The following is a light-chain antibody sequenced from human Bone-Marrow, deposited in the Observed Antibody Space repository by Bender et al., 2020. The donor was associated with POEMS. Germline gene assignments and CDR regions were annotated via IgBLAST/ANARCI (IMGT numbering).Light chain of an antibody. Sequence: QSALTQPPSASGSPGQSVTISCTGTSSDIGGYNYVSWYQQHPGKAPKLMIYEVSKRPSGVSNRFSGSKSGNTATLTVSGLQAEDEADYYCSSYAGGNNVVFGGGTKLTAL. J-gene: IGLJ2*01. CDR1: SSDIGGYNY. CDR3: SSYAGGNNVV. CDR2: EVS. V-gene: IGLV2-8*01.